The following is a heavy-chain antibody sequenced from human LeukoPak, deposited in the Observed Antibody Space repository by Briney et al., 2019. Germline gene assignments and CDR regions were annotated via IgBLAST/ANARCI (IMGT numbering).Heavy chain of an antibody. V-gene: IGHV3-23*01. D-gene: IGHD6-13*01. CDR3: AILPGYSSSWYEVDY. CDR2: ISGSGGST. Sequence: GGCLRLSCAASGFTFSSYAMSWVRPAPGKGLEWGSGISGSGGSTHYADSVKGRVTISTDNSKNTLYLQMNSPRAEDTAVYYCAILPGYSSSWYEVDYWGQGTLVTVSS. J-gene: IGHJ4*02. CDR1: GFTFSSYA.